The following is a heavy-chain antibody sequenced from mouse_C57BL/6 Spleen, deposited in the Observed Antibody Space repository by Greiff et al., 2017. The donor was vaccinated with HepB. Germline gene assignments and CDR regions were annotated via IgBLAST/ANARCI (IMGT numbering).Heavy chain of an antibody. V-gene: IGHV14-3*01. CDR1: GFNIKNTY. CDR3: ARAEGYDVEDAMDY. D-gene: IGHD2-2*01. J-gene: IGHJ4*01. CDR2: IDPANGNT. Sequence: EVQLVESVAELVRPGASVKLSCTASGFNIKNTYMHWVKQRPEQGLEWIGRIDPANGNTKYAPKFQGKATITADTSSNTAYLQLSSLTSEDTAIYYCARAEGYDVEDAMDYWGQGTSVTVSS.